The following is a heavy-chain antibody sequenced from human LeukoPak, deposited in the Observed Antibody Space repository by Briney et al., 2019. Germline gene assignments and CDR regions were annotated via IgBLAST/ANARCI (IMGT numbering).Heavy chain of an antibody. CDR1: GGSFSGYY. Sequence: SETLSLTCAVYGGSFSGYYWSWIRQPPGKGLEWIGEINHSGSTNYNPSLKSRVTISVDTSKNQFSLKLSSVTAADTAVYYCAREAAGMTKWGQGTLVTVSS. CDR2: INHSGST. V-gene: IGHV4-34*01. J-gene: IGHJ4*02. CDR3: AREAAGMTK. D-gene: IGHD6-13*01.